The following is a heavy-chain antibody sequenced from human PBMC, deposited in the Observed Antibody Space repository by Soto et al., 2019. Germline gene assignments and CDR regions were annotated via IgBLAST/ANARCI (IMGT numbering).Heavy chain of an antibody. J-gene: IGHJ4*02. CDR2: ISSSSYT. CDR3: ARDRSYYDILTGYSNTDFDY. CDR1: GFTFSDYY. V-gene: IGHV3-11*05. D-gene: IGHD3-9*01. Sequence: GGSLRLSCAASGFTFSDYYMSWIRQAPGKGLDWVSYISSSSYTNYADSVKGRFTISRDNAKNSLYLQMNSLRAEDTAVYYCARDRSYYDILTGYSNTDFDYWGQGTLVTVSS.